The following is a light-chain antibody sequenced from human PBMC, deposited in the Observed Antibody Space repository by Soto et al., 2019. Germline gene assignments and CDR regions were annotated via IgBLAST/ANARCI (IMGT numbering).Light chain of an antibody. Sequence: EFWLTQSQAPLSLSPGERPTLSSRASQSVTSYLPWYQQKPGQAPRLLIYDASNRATGIPARFSGSGSGTDFTLTISSLEPEDFAVYYCQQRSNWPPKITFGQGTRLEIK. CDR3: QQRSNWPPKIT. CDR2: DAS. V-gene: IGKV3-11*01. CDR1: QSVTSY. J-gene: IGKJ5*01.